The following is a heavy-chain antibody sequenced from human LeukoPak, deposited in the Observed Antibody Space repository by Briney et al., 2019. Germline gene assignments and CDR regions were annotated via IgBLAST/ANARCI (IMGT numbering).Heavy chain of an antibody. D-gene: IGHD3-22*01. V-gene: IGHV4-34*01. CDR1: GGSFSGYY. J-gene: IGHJ6*03. Sequence: SETLSLTCAVYGGSFSGYYWSWIRQPPGKGLEWIGEINHSGSTNYNPSLKSRVTISVDTSKNQFSLKLSSVTAADTAVYCCARALPSRYYYDSSGSRGYYYYMDVWGKGTAVTVSS. CDR2: INHSGST. CDR3: ARALPSRYYYDSSGSRGYYYYMDV.